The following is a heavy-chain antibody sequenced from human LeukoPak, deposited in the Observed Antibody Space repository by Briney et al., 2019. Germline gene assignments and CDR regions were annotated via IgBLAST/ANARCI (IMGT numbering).Heavy chain of an antibody. V-gene: IGHV3-66*01. J-gene: IGHJ6*02. CDR1: GFTVSSNY. CDR2: IYSGGST. Sequence: GGSLRLSCAASGFTVSSNYMSWVRQAPGKGLEWVSVIYSGGSTYYADSVKGRFTISRDNSKNTLYLQMNSLRAEDTAVYYCARDSEPYDSSGDHYYYYGMDVWGQGTTVTVSS. D-gene: IGHD3-22*01. CDR3: ARDSEPYDSSGDHYYYYGMDV.